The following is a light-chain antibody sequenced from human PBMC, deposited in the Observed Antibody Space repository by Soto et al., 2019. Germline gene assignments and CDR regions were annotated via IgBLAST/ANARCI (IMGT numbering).Light chain of an antibody. V-gene: IGKV3-11*01. CDR3: QQRNDWPHT. CDR1: QNINNY. CDR2: DAS. Sequence: EIVLTQSPATLSLSPGERATLSCRAGQNINNYLAWYQHKPGQAPRLLIYDASNRATGIPARFSGSGSGTDFTLTINSLEPEDFAVYYCQQRNDWPHTFGQGTRLEI. J-gene: IGKJ5*01.